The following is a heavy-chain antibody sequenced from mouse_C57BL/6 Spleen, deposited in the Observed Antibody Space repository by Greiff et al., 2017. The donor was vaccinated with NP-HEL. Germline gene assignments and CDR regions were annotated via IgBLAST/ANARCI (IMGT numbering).Heavy chain of an antibody. CDR2: IYPGDGDT. V-gene: IGHV1-82*01. CDR3: ARSGTTAVHYAMDD. Sequence: QVHVKQSGPELVKPGASVKISCKASGYAFSSSWMNWVKQRPGKGLEWIGRIYPGDGDTNYNGKFKGKATLTADKSSSTAYMQLSSLTSEDSAVYFCARSGTTAVHYAMDDWGKGTSVTVSS. J-gene: IGHJ4*01. D-gene: IGHD1-1*01. CDR1: GYAFSSSW.